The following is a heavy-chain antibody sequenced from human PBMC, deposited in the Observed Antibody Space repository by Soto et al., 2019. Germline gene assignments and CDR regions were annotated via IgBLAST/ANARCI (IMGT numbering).Heavy chain of an antibody. D-gene: IGHD3-22*01. Sequence: SVKVSCKASGGTFSSYAISWLRQAPGQGLEWMGGIIPIFGTANYAQKFQGRVTITADKSTSTAYMELSSLRSEDTAVYYCARDYYDSSADRGDYYYGMDVWGQGTTVTVSS. CDR3: ARDYYDSSADRGDYYYGMDV. V-gene: IGHV1-69*06. CDR1: GGTFSSYA. CDR2: IIPIFGTA. J-gene: IGHJ6*02.